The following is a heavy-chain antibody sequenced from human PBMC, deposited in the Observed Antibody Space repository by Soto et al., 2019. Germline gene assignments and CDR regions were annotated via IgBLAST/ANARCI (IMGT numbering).Heavy chain of an antibody. J-gene: IGHJ4*02. D-gene: IGHD3-10*01. V-gene: IGHV3-23*01. CDR1: GFTFSSYA. Sequence: EVQLLESGGGLVQPGGSLRLSCAASGFTFSSYAMSWVRQAPGKGLEWVSAISGSGGSTYYEDSVKGRFTISRDNSKNTRYLQMNILRAEEPAVYDRAKEFEVLWFGELSHWGQGTLVTVSS. CDR2: ISGSGGST. CDR3: AKEFEVLWFGELSH.